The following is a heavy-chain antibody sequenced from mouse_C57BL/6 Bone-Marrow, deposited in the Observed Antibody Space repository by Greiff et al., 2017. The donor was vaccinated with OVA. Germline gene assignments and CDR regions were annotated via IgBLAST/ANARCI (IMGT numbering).Heavy chain of an antibody. J-gene: IGHJ1*03. CDR1: AYTFTSYW. D-gene: IGHD1-1*01. Sequence: QVQLQQPGTELVKPGASVKLSCKASAYTFTSYWMHWVNQRPGQGLEWIGNINPSNGGTNYNEKFKSKATLTVDKSSSTAYMQLSSLTSEDSAVYYCARCPITTVVATDWYFDVWGTGTTVTVSS. V-gene: IGHV1-53*01. CDR3: ARCPITTVVATDWYFDV. CDR2: INPSNGGT.